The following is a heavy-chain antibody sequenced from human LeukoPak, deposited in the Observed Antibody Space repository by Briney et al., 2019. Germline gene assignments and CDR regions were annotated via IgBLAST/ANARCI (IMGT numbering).Heavy chain of an antibody. CDR1: GGSISSYY. J-gene: IGHJ4*02. V-gene: IGHV4-59*01. CDR2: IYYSGST. Sequence: SETLSLTCTVSGGSISSYYWSWIRQPPGKGLEWIGYIYYSGSTNYNPSLKSRVTISVDTSKNQFSLKLTSVTAADTAVYYCARANQQLSDLDYWGQGTLVTVSS. D-gene: IGHD6-13*01. CDR3: ARANQQLSDLDY.